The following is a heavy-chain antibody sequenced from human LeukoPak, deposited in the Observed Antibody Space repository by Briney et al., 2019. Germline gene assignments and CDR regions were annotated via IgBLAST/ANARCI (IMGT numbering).Heavy chain of an antibody. Sequence: SVKVSCKGSGGTFSIDAISWVRHAPGPGLEWVGRIIPIVGVPNYAQKFQGRVTMTTDTSTSTASMELRSLRSDDTAVYYCARDYGDYVIGFDYWGQGTLVTVSS. CDR3: ARDYGDYVIGFDY. CDR1: GGTFSIDA. V-gene: IGHV1-69*04. CDR2: IIPIVGVP. J-gene: IGHJ4*02. D-gene: IGHD4-17*01.